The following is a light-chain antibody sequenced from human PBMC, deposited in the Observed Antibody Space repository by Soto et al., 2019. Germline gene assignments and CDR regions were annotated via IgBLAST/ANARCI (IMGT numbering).Light chain of an antibody. J-gene: IGKJ4*01. CDR1: QSISTW. CDR2: KAS. CDR3: QQYNAYPLS. Sequence: DIPMIQSPSTLSASVGDRVTITCRASQSISTWLAWYQQKPGKAPKLLIYKASNLEGGVPSRFSGSGSGTEFTVTINSLQPDDFATYYFQQYNAYPLSFGGGTTVEIK. V-gene: IGKV1-5*03.